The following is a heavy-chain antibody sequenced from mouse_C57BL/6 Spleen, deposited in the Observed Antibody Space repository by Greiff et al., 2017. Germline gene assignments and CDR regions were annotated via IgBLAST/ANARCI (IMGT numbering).Heavy chain of an antibody. V-gene: IGHV5-17*01. CDR1: GFTFSDYG. CDR2: ISSGSSTI. D-gene: IGHD2-3*01. CDR3: ARTYDGYYFAY. Sequence: EVKLMESGGGLVKPGGSLKLSCAASGFTFSDYGMHWVRQAPEKGLDWVAYISSGSSTIYYADTVKGRFTISRDNAKNTLFLQMTSLRSEDTAMYYCARTYDGYYFAYWGQGTLVTVSA. J-gene: IGHJ3*01.